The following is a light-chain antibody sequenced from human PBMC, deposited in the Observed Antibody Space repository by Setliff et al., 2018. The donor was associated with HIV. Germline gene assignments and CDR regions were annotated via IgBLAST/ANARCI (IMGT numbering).Light chain of an antibody. J-gene: IGLJ1*01. CDR2: DVS. Sequence: QFVLTQPASVSGSPGQSITISCAETSSDVGGYNYVSWYQQHPGKAPKLMISDVSNRPSGVSNRFSGSKSGNTASLTISGLQAEDEADYYCSSYTSSTPLYVFGTGTKVT. CDR1: SSDVGGYNY. CDR3: SSYTSSTPLYV. V-gene: IGLV2-14*03.